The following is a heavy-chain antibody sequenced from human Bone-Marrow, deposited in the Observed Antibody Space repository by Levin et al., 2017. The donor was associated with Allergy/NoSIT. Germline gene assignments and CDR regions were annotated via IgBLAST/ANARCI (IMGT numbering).Heavy chain of an antibody. Sequence: SCAVSGFTLTTYAMSWVRQAPGKGLEWVSGITGNGAGTYYADSVKGRFTISRDISKNTMSLQMASLRAEDPAVYYCATSEFYGSGSIGGAFDMWGQGTKVTVSS. D-gene: IGHD3-10*01. CDR2: ITGNGAGT. CDR3: ATSEFYGSGSIGGAFDM. V-gene: IGHV3-23*01. CDR1: GFTLTTYA. J-gene: IGHJ3*02.